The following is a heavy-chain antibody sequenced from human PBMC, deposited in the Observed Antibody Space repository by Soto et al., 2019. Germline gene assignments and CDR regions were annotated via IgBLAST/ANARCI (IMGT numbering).Heavy chain of an antibody. CDR3: TTADYSEYSDGGGYYYRWFDP. D-gene: IGHD3-22*01. Sequence: EVQLVESGGGLVKPGGSLRLSCAASGFTFNNAWMSWVRQAPGKGLDWVGRIKSITDGGTTDYAAPVKVRFTITRDDSKTAVYLKMNSHKMVGTVMYYCTTADYSEYSDGGGYYYRWFDPWGQGTLVTVSS. J-gene: IGHJ5*02. CDR1: GFTFNNAW. CDR2: IKSITDGGTT. V-gene: IGHV3-15*01.